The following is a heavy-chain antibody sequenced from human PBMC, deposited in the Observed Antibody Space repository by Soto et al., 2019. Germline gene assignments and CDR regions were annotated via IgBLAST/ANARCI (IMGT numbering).Heavy chain of an antibody. J-gene: IGHJ1*01. D-gene: IGHD1-20*01. CDR1: GGTFSGYA. CDR2: IIPLLGIT. Sequence: QAQLMQSGAEVKKPGSSVKVSCKASGGTFSGYAINWVRRAPGQGLEWMGGIIPLLGITDYGQKFQGRITIAADESTGTAYMDLRGLRSEDTPVYYCARDPRSITGTTSSEDFQHWGQGTLVSVSS. V-gene: IGHV1-69*01. CDR3: ARDPRSITGTTSSEDFQH.